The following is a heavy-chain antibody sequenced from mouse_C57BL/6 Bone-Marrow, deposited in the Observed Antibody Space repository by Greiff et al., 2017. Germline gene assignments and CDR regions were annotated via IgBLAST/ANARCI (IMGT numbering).Heavy chain of an antibody. CDR1: GYTFTSYD. CDR2: IYPRDGSN. D-gene: IGHD1-1*01. V-gene: IGHV1-85*01. Sequence: QVQLQQSGPELVKPGASVKLSCKASGYTFTSYDINWVKQRPGQGLEWIGWIYPRDGSNKYNAKFKGKATLTVATSSSTAYMVSHSLTSEDSAVYFCARDYGSSYRYFDVWGTGTTVTVSS. CDR3: ARDYGSSYRYFDV. J-gene: IGHJ1*03.